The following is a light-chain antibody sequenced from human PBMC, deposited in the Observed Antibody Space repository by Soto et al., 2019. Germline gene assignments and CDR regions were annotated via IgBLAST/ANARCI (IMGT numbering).Light chain of an antibody. CDR2: GAS. CDR1: QSVXSD. Sequence: IVMTQSASALSVSPGERATLSCMASQSVXSDLAWYHEKPGQAPRLLXAGASTRATGSPARLSGSGSATEFTLTINSMQSEDFAVYYCQQYNNWPLTFGQGTKVDIK. J-gene: IGKJ1*01. CDR3: QQYNNWPLT. V-gene: IGKV3-15*01.